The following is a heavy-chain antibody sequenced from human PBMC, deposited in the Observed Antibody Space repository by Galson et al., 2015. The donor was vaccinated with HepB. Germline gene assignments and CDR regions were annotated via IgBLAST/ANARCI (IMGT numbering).Heavy chain of an antibody. CDR1: GFTFSSYW. J-gene: IGHJ2*01. CDR3: ARDQPGYCSSTSCYTDPVNWYFDL. D-gene: IGHD2-2*02. Sequence: SLRLSCAASGFTFSSYWMSWVRQAPGKGLEWVANIKQDGSEKYYVDSVKGRFTISRDNAKNSLYLQMNSLRAEDTAVYYCARDQPGYCSSTSCYTDPVNWYFDLWGRGTLVTVSS. CDR2: IKQDGSEK. V-gene: IGHV3-7*03.